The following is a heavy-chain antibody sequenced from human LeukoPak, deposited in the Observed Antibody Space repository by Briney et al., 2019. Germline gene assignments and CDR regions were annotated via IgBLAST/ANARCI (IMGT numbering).Heavy chain of an antibody. D-gene: IGHD1-26*01. V-gene: IGHV3-73*01. CDR1: GFTFSGSA. Sequence: PGGSLRLSCAASGFTFSGSAMHWVRQASGKGLEWVGRIRSKANSYATAYAASVKGRFTISRDDSKNTAYLQMNSLKTEDTAVYYCTRLVGATRAFDIWGQGTMVTVSS. CDR2: IRSKANSYAT. J-gene: IGHJ3*02. CDR3: TRLVGATRAFDI.